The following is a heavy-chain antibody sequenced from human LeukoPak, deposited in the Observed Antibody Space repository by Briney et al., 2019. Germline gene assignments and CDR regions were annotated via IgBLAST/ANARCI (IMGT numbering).Heavy chain of an antibody. V-gene: IGHV3-23*01. CDR1: GFTFSKYA. CDR2: VSGSGDNT. J-gene: IGHJ4*02. D-gene: IGHD6-19*01. Sequence: GSLRLSCAASGFTFSKYAMNWVRQAPGKGLEWVSAVSGSGDNTYYADSVKGRFTISRDNSKNTLYLQMSGLRAEDTAVYYCANSRGAVAGAPDYWGQGTLVTVSS. CDR3: ANSRGAVAGAPDY.